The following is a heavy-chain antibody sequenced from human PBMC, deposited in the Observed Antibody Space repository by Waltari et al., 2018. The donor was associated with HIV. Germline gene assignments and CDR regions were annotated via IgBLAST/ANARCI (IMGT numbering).Heavy chain of an antibody. CDR3: ARDRTRYYFDY. Sequence: EVQLVESGGGLVQPGGSLRLSCAASGFTFSTYSMNWVRQAPGKGLECVSYISTTSTIHYTDSVKGRFTISRDNAKNSLFLQMNSLRAEDTAVYFCARDRTRYYFDYWGQGTLVTVSS. CDR1: GFTFSTYS. CDR2: ISTTSTI. D-gene: IGHD6-6*01. J-gene: IGHJ4*02. V-gene: IGHV3-48*01.